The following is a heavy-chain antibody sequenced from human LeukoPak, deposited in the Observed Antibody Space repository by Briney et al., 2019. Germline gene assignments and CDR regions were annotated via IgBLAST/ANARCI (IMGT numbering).Heavy chain of an antibody. Sequence: ASVKVSCKVSGYTLTELSMHWVRQAPGKGLEWMGGFDPEDGETIYAQKFQGRVTMTEDTSTDTAYMELSSLRSEDTAVYSCAKFGRSSIAVVTASIKRRGHYWYFDLWGRGTLVTVSS. V-gene: IGHV1-24*01. CDR3: AKFGRSSIAVVTASIKRRGHYWYFDL. J-gene: IGHJ2*01. CDR1: GYTLTELS. CDR2: FDPEDGET. D-gene: IGHD2-21*02.